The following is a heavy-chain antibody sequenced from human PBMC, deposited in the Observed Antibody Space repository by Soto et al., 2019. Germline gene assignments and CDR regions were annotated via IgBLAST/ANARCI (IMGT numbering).Heavy chain of an antibody. CDR3: ARQPSEARYYFDY. V-gene: IGHV4-59*08. J-gene: IGHJ4*02. Sequence: SETLSLTCTVSGGSIISYYWSWIRQPPGKGLEWIGYIYYSGSTNYNPSLKSRVTISVDTSKNQFSLKLSSVTAADTAVYYCARQPSEARYYFDYWGQGTLVTVSS. CDR2: IYYSGST. CDR1: GGSIISYY.